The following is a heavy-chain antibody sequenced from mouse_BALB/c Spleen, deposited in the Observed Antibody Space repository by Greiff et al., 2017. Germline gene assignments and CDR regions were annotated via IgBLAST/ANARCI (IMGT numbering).Heavy chain of an antibody. J-gene: IGHJ4*01. Sequence: EVQLQQSGTVLARPGASVKMSCKASGYTFTSYWMHWVKQRPGQGLEWIGAIYPGNSDTSYNQKFKGKAKLTAVTSTSTAYMELSSLTNEDSAVYYCARGIYYYAMDYWGQGTSVTVSS. V-gene: IGHV1-5*01. CDR3: ARGIYYYAMDY. CDR1: GYTFTSYW. CDR2: IYPGNSDT.